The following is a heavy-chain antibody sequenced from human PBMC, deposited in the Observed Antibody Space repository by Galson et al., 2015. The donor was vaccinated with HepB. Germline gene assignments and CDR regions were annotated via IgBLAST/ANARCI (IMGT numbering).Heavy chain of an antibody. CDR3: AKDGTGVGWELWSAY. V-gene: IGHV3-23*01. Sequence: SLRLSCAASGFTFGDYAMSWVRQAPGKGLEWVSAISGSGGSTYYADSVKGRFTISRDNSKNTLYLQMNSLRAEDTAVYYCAKDGTGVGWELWSAYWGQGTLVTVSS. J-gene: IGHJ4*02. CDR2: ISGSGGST. CDR1: GFTFGDYA. D-gene: IGHD1-26*01.